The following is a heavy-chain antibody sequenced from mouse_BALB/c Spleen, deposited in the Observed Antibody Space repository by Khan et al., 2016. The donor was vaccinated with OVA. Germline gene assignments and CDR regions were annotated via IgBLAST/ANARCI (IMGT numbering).Heavy chain of an antibody. CDR1: GFSLTSYG. Sequence: QMQLKESGPGLVAPSQSLSITCTVSGFSLTSYGVHWVRQPPGKGLEWMGVIWAGRSKNSNSAPMSRLSIIKANSKSKVILKKNSLQTDDTAMYYCARLEDIWGQGTTLTVSS. CDR3: ARLEDI. J-gene: IGHJ2*01. V-gene: IGHV2-9*02. D-gene: IGHD1-3*01. CDR2: IWAGRSK.